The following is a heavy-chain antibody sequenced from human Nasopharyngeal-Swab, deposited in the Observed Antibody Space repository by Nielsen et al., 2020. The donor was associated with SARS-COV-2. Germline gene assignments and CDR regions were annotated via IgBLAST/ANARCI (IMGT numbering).Heavy chain of an antibody. J-gene: IGHJ4*02. CDR2: INHSGSI. V-gene: IGHV4-34*01. CDR1: GGSFSGYY. D-gene: IGHD1-20*01. Sequence: SETLSLTCAVYGGSFSGYYWSWIRQSPGKGLEWIGEINHSGSINYNLSLKSRVTISVETSKNQFSLKLSSVPAADTAVYYCARGRGITVTTPSPVFDYWGQGTLVTVSS. CDR3: ARGRGITVTTPSPVFDY.